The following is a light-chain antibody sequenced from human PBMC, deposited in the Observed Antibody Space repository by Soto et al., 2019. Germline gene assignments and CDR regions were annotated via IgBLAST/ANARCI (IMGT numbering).Light chain of an antibody. J-gene: IGKJ5*01. V-gene: IGKV1-39*01. CDR2: AAS. CDR3: RQNFSIPIT. Sequence: DIQMTQSPSSLSASVGDRVTITCRASQSISTYLNWYHQKPGKAPDLLIYAASSLKSGVPSRFSGSGSGTHFTLTITGLQPADFATYYCRQNFSIPITFGQGTRLEIK. CDR1: QSISTY.